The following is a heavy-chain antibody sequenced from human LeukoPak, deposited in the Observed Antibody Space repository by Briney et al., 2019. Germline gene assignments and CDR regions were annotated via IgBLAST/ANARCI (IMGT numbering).Heavy chain of an antibody. Sequence: PGGSLRLSCAASGFTFSSYGMHWVRQAPGKGLEWVAVIWYDGSNKYYADSVKGRFTISRDNSKNTLYLQMSSLRAEDTAVYYCAKPLGATNAFDIWGQGTMVTVSS. J-gene: IGHJ3*02. V-gene: IGHV3-33*06. CDR3: AKPLGATNAFDI. D-gene: IGHD1-26*01. CDR1: GFTFSSYG. CDR2: IWYDGSNK.